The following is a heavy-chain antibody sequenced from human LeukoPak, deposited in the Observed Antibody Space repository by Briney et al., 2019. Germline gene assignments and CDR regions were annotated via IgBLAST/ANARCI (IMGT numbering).Heavy chain of an antibody. D-gene: IGHD4-17*01. CDR3: ARVVYGDSSKDFDY. Sequence: SETLSLTCTVYGESFSDYYWSWIRQPPGRGLEWIGEVNHGGTTNYNPSLKSRVIISADTSKNQFSLKLNSVTAADTAVYYCARVVYGDSSKDFDYWGQGTLVTVSS. CDR1: GESFSDYY. V-gene: IGHV4-34*01. J-gene: IGHJ4*02. CDR2: VNHGGTT.